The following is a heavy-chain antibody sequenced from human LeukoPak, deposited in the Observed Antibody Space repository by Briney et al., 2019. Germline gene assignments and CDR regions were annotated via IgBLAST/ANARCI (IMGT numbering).Heavy chain of an antibody. D-gene: IGHD2-2*01. V-gene: IGHV3-23*01. J-gene: IGHJ6*02. CDR3: VKDRPCDTCMPMDA. CDR1: GFSFSDYS. Sequence: GSLRLSCAASGFSFSDYSMSWVRQAPGKGLEWVAGLGRSSKTYYADSVKGRFSISRDNSKDTVYLQMNSLRDEDTAIYYCVKDRPCDTCMPMDAWGQGTTVTVSS. CDR2: LGRSSKT.